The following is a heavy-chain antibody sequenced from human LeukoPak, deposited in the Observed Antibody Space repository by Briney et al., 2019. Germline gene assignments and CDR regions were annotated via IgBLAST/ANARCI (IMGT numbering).Heavy chain of an antibody. V-gene: IGHV3-23*01. CDR3: AKDPYGDYDTEGDY. D-gene: IGHD4-17*01. CDR2: INNGGGTT. CDR1: GFTFSSYT. Sequence: PGGSLRLSCATSGFTFSSYTMTWVRQAPGKGLEWVAVINNGGGTTYYVDSVKGRFIVSGDNSKNTLYLQMNSLRAEDTAVYYCAKDPYGDYDTEGDYWGQGTLVTVSS. J-gene: IGHJ4*02.